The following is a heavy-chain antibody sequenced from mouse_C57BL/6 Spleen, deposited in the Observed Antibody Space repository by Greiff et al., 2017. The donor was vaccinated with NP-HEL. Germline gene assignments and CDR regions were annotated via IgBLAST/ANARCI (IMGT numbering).Heavy chain of an antibody. CDR1: GFTFSDYY. Sequence: EVKLMESEGGLVQPGSSMKLSCTASGFTFSDYYMAWVRQVPEKGLEWVANINYDGSSTYYLDSLKSRFIISRDNAKNMLYLQMSSLKSEDTATYYCARFGSSFPYFDYWGQGTTLTVSS. V-gene: IGHV5-16*01. CDR2: INYDGSST. CDR3: ARFGSSFPYFDY. J-gene: IGHJ2*01. D-gene: IGHD1-1*01.